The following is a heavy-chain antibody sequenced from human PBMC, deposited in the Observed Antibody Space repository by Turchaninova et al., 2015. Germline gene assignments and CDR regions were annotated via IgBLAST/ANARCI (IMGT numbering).Heavy chain of an antibody. CDR2: IKSKTDGGTT. D-gene: IGHD3-22*01. V-gene: IGHV3-15*01. J-gene: IGHJ4*02. Sequence: EVKLVESGGGLVKTGGSLRLFWGASGFTFRNAWMTWVRQGPGKGLEWVGRIKSKTDGGTTDYAAPEEGRFTISRDDSKNTLYLHMNSLKSEDTAVYYCTSRDTRGYYYGVYWGQGTLVTVSS. CDR3: TSRDTRGYYYGVY. CDR1: GFTFRNAW.